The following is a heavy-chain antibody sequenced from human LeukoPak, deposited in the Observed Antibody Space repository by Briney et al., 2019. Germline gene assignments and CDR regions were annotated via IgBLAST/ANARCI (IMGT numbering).Heavy chain of an antibody. J-gene: IGHJ4*02. CDR2: IFYIGST. V-gene: IGHV4-59*01. Sequence: SETLSLTCTVSGGSISSYYWSWIRQPPGKGLEWIGYIFYIGSTQYNPSLQSRVTISVDTSKNQFSLKLSSVTAADTAVYYCASITPDSSGWDYWGQGTLVTVSS. CDR3: ASITPDSSGWDY. D-gene: IGHD6-19*01. CDR1: GGSISSYY.